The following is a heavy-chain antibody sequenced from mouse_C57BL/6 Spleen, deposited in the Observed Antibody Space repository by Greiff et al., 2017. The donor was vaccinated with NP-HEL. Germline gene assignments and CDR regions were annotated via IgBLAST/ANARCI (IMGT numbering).Heavy chain of an antibody. CDR1: GYTFTSYT. J-gene: IGHJ4*01. Sequence: VQLQQSGAELARPGASVKMSCKASGYTFTSYTMHWVKQRPGQGLEWIGYINPSSGYTKSNQKFKDKATLTADKSSSTAYMQLSSLTSEDSAVYYGARGRLNTVVATDALDYWGQGTSVTVSS. V-gene: IGHV1-4*01. D-gene: IGHD1-1*01. CDR2: INPSSGYT. CDR3: ARGRLNTVVATDALDY.